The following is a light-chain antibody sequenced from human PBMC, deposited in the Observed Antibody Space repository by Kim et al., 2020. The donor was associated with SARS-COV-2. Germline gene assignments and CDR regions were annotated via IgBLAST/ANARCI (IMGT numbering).Light chain of an antibody. CDR1: QSVSSNY. CDR2: GAS. CDR3: QQYGSSPRT. J-gene: IGKJ1*01. Sequence: PGERSTPSSRASQSVSSNYLAWYQQKPGQAPRLLIYGASSRATGIPDRFSGSGSGTDFTLTISRLEPEDFAVYYCQQYGSSPRTFGQGTKVDIK. V-gene: IGKV3-20*01.